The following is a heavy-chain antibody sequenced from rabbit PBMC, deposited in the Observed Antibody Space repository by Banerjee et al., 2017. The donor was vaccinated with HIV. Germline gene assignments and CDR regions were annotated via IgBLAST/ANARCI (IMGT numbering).Heavy chain of an antibody. Sequence: QEQLEESGGDLVKPEGSLTLTCTASGFTLSSYWICWVRQALGKGLEWIACMDAGSSGSTNYASWAKGRFTISKTSSTTVTLQMTSLTAADTATYFCARGDGAYAGYPTFNLWGPGTLVTVS. CDR2: MDAGSSGST. V-gene: IGHV1S45*01. CDR3: ARGDGAYAGYPTFNL. CDR1: GFTLSSYW. J-gene: IGHJ4*01. D-gene: IGHD7-1*01.